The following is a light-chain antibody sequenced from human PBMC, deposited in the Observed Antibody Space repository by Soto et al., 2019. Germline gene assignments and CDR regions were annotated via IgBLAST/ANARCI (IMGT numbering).Light chain of an antibody. V-gene: IGLV1-44*01. Sequence: QSVLTQPPSASGTPGQRVTISCSGSSSNIGSNTVNWYQQVPGTAPKLLIYSNNQRPSGVPDRFSGSKSGTSASLAISGLQCEDEADYYCAAWDATLNGLFGGGTKLTVL. CDR1: SSNIGSNT. J-gene: IGLJ2*01. CDR2: SNN. CDR3: AAWDATLNGL.